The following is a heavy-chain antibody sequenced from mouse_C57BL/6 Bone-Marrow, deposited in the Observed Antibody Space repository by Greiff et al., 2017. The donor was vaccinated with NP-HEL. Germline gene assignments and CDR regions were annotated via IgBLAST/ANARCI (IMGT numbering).Heavy chain of an antibody. Sequence: VQLQQPGAELVKPGASVKLSCKASGYTFTSYWMHWVKQRPGQGLEWIGMIHPTSGSTNYNEKFKSKATLTVDKSSSTAYMQLSSLTSEDSAVYYCARTTVAYFDYWGQGTTLTVSS. CDR1: GYTFTSYW. J-gene: IGHJ2*01. CDR3: ARTTVAYFDY. CDR2: IHPTSGST. V-gene: IGHV1-64*01. D-gene: IGHD1-1*01.